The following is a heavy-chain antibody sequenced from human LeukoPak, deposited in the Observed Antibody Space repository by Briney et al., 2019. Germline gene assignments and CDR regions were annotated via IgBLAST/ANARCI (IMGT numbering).Heavy chain of an antibody. Sequence: ASVKVSCKASGYTFTGYYMHWVRQAPGQGLEWMGRINPNSGGTNYARKFQGRVTMTRDTSINTAYMDLSRLGSDDTAVYYCATDTWGYYDSSNYYRQADYWGQGTLVTVSS. J-gene: IGHJ4*02. CDR2: INPNSGGT. D-gene: IGHD3-22*01. CDR3: ATDTWGYYDSSNYYRQADY. V-gene: IGHV1-2*06. CDR1: GYTFTGYY.